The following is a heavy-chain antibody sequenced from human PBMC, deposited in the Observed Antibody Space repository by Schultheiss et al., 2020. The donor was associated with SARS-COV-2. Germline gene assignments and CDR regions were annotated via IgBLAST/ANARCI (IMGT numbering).Heavy chain of an antibody. J-gene: IGHJ4*02. V-gene: IGHV3-33*01. CDR2: IWYDGSNK. D-gene: IGHD5-18*01. Sequence: GGSLRLSCAASGFTFSSYGMHWVRQAPGKGLEWVAVIWYDGSNKYYADSVKGRFTISRDNSKNTLYLQMNSLRAEDTAVYYCARALKVDTAMVGYWGQGTLVTVSS. CDR1: GFTFSSYG. CDR3: ARALKVDTAMVGY.